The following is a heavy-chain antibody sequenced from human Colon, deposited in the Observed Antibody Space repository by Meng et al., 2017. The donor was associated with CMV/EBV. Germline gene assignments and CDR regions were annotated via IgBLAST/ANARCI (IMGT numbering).Heavy chain of an antibody. J-gene: IGHJ6*02. CDR3: ARALSGDGMDV. CDR1: GFTLRDYY. V-gene: IGHV3-11*01. Sequence: GGSLRLSCAASGFTLRDYYMSWIRQAPGKELEWVSYISENGRTIYYADSVKGRFTISRDNAKNSLYLQMNSLRAEDTAVYYCARALSGDGMDVWGQGTTVTVSS. D-gene: IGHD3-10*01. CDR2: ISENGRTI.